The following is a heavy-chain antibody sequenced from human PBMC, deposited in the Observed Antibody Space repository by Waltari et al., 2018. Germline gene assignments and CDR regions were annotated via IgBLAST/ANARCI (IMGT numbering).Heavy chain of an antibody. Sequence: EVQLVESGGGLVQPGGSVRLSCAASGFTLRIYWMHWVRQAPGKGPVWVSRIDSDGSSTNYADSVKGRFTISRDNAKNTLYLQMNSLRDDDTAVYYCARDTLTSSRYFDLWGRGTLVTVSS. V-gene: IGHV3-74*01. J-gene: IGHJ2*01. D-gene: IGHD3-16*01. CDR1: GFTLRIYW. CDR3: ARDTLTSSRYFDL. CDR2: IDSDGSST.